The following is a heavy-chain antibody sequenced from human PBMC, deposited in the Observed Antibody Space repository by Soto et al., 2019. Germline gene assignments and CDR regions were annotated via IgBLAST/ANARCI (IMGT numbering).Heavy chain of an antibody. Sequence: QVQLVESGGGLVKPGGSLRLSCAASGFTFSDYYMSWIRQAPGKGLEWVSYISSSSSYTNYADSVKGRFTISRDNAKNSLYLQMNSLRAEDTAVYYCARPNDYYDSSGYFYWGQGTLVTVSS. CDR2: ISSSSSYT. V-gene: IGHV3-11*05. D-gene: IGHD3-22*01. J-gene: IGHJ4*02. CDR3: ARPNDYYDSSGYFY. CDR1: GFTFSDYY.